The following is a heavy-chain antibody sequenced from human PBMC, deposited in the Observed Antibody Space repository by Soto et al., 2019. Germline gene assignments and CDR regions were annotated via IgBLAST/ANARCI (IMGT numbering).Heavy chain of an antibody. V-gene: IGHV1-46*03. Sequence: QVQLVQSGAEVKKPGASVTVSCTASGYTFTSYYIHWVRQAPGQGLEWMGIINPSGGSTSYAQKFQDRVTMTRDTSTSTVYMEVGGLRSEDTAVYYCARDQEPSTLYYDYYYMDVWGKGNTVTVSS. CDR3: ARDQEPSTLYYDYYYMDV. CDR2: INPSGGST. J-gene: IGHJ6*03. CDR1: GYTFTSYY.